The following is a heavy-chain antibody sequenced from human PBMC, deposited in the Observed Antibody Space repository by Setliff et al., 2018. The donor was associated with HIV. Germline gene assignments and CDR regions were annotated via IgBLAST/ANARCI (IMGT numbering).Heavy chain of an antibody. J-gene: IGHJ4*02. V-gene: IGHV3-11*04. D-gene: IGHD1-26*01. Sequence: LSLTCTVSGVSISNYYWSWIRQPPGKGLEWISYISSSSNTIYYADSVKGRLAISRDNAKNSLYLQMNSLRAEDTAVYYCVREIVGATDYLDYWGQGTLVTVSS. CDR2: ISSSSNTI. CDR1: GVSISNYY. CDR3: VREIVGATDYLDY.